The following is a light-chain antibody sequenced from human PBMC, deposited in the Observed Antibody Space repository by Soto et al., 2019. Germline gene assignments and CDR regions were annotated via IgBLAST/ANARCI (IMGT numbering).Light chain of an antibody. CDR1: NIGTKT. V-gene: IGLV3-21*02. CDR3: QVWDSDILHHV. Sequence: SYELTQSPSVSVAPGQTARITCAGSNIGTKTVHWFQQRPSQAPVLVVFDDSHRPSGIPERFSGSNSGSTATLTISRVEAGDEADYYCQVWDSDILHHVFGSGTKVTVL. CDR2: DDS. J-gene: IGLJ1*01.